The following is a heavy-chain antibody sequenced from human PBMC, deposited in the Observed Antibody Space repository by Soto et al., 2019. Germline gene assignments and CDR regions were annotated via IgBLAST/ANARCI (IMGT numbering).Heavy chain of an antibody. D-gene: IGHD5-12*01. CDR1: AGSISSGGYY. Sequence: QVQLQESGPGLVKPSQTLSLTCSVSAGSISSGGYYWNWTRQHPGKGLEWIGYIYHSGGTYSSPSLRSRVTISVDTSKNLFSLKLSSVTAADTAVYYCARDRGGYGGYDYWGQGTLVTVSS. V-gene: IGHV4-31*03. CDR2: IYHSGGT. CDR3: ARDRGGYGGYDY. J-gene: IGHJ4*02.